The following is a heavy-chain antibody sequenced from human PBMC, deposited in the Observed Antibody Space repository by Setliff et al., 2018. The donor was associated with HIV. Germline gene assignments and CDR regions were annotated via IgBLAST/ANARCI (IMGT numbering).Heavy chain of an antibody. CDR1: GGSISSYY. CDR2: IYTSGIT. V-gene: IGHV4-4*07. Sequence: NPSETLSLTCTVSGGSISSYYWSWIRQPAGKGLEWIVRIYTSGITNYNPSLKSRVTMSVDTSKNQFSLKLISVTAADTAVYYCAIGLELNGLLYYYSSMDVWGKGTPVTVSS. J-gene: IGHJ6*03. D-gene: IGHD1-26*01. CDR3: AIGLELNGLLYYYSSMDV.